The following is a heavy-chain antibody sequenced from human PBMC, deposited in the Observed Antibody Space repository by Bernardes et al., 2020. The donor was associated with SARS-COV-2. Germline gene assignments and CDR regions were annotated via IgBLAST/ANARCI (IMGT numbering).Heavy chain of an antibody. CDR3: ARDVRSGWYSYFDY. D-gene: IGHD6-19*01. J-gene: IGHJ4*02. CDR2: IYTSGST. Sequence: SETLSLTCSVSGDSISSGTYHWSWIRQPAGKGLEWMGHIYTSGSTEYNPSLKSRVTISMDKSKNQFTLKLSSVTAADTAVYYCARDVRSGWYSYFDYWGQGILVTVSS. CDR1: GDSISSGTYH. V-gene: IGHV4-61*09.